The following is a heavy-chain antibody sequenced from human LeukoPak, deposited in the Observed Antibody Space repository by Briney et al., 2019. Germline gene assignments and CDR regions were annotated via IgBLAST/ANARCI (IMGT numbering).Heavy chain of an antibody. CDR2: IYHSGST. CDR3: AGSPIGYGMDV. Sequence: SGTLSLTCAVSGGSISNENWWGWVRRPPGKGLEWIGEIYHSGSTNYVPSLKSRVTISVDKSKNQFSLKLTSVTAADTAVYYCAGSPIGYGMDVWGQGTTVTVSS. CDR1: GGSISNENW. J-gene: IGHJ6*02. V-gene: IGHV4-4*02.